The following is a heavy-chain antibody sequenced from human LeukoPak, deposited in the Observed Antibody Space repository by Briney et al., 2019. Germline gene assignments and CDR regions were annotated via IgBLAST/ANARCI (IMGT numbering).Heavy chain of an antibody. CDR2: INHSGST. CDR1: GGSFSRYY. V-gene: IGHV4-34*01. D-gene: IGHD1-7*01. J-gene: IGHJ4*02. CDR3: ARGHNWNYISINFDY. Sequence: SSETLSLTCAVYGGSFSRYYWSWIRQPPGKGLEWIGEINHSGSTNYNPSLKSRVTISVDTSKNQFSLKLSSVTAADTAVYYCARGHNWNYISINFDYWGQGTLVTVSS.